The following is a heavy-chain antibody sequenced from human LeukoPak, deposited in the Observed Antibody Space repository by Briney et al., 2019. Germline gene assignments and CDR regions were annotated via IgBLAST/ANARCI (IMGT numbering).Heavy chain of an antibody. CDR1: GYTFTSYA. CDR3: ARDRGGTGDFDY. D-gene: IGHD1-1*01. V-gene: IGHV1-3*01. J-gene: IGHJ4*02. Sequence: GAPVKVSCKASGYTFTSYAMHWVRRAPGQRLEWMGWINAGNGDTKYSQKFQGRVTIARDTSASTAYMELSSLRSEDTAVYYCARDRGGTGDFDYWGQGTLVTVSS. CDR2: INAGNGDT.